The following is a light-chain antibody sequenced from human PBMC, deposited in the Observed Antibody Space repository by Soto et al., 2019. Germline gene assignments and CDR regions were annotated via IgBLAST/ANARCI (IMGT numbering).Light chain of an antibody. V-gene: IGLV2-14*01. CDR3: SSYKGGSTPYV. Sequence: QSALTQPASVSGSPGQSITFSCTGTSSDVGGYNYVSWYQQHPGKAPKLMIYDVSDRPSGVSNRFSGSKSGNTASLTISGLQTEDEADYYCSSYKGGSTPYVFGTGTKVTVL. J-gene: IGLJ1*01. CDR1: SSDVGGYNY. CDR2: DVS.